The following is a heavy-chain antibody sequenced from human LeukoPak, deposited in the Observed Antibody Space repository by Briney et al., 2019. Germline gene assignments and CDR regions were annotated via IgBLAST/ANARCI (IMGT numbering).Heavy chain of an antibody. V-gene: IGHV1-18*01. CDR1: GYTFTSYG. CDR2: ISAYNGNT. CDR3: ARAHTWIQLWYLDY. Sequence: ASVKVSCKASGYTFTSYGISWVRQAPGQGLEWMGWISAYNGNTNYAQKLQGRVTMTTDTSTSTAYMGLRSLRSDDTAVYYCARAHTWIQLWYLDYWGQGTLVTVSS. D-gene: IGHD5-18*01. J-gene: IGHJ4*02.